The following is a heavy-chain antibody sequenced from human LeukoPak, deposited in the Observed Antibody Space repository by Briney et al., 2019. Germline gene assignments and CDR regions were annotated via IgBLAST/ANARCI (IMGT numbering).Heavy chain of an antibody. J-gene: IGHJ4*02. CDR2: ISGNGGST. CDR3: AGVFGGGVGDY. CDR1: GFTFSSYA. D-gene: IGHD3-16*01. Sequence: QPGGSLRLSCAASGFTFSSYAMHWVRQAPGKGLEYVSAISGNGGSTYYANSVKGRFTISRDNSKNTLYLQMGSLRAEDMAVYYCAGVFGGGVGDYWGQGTLSTVSS. V-gene: IGHV3-64*01.